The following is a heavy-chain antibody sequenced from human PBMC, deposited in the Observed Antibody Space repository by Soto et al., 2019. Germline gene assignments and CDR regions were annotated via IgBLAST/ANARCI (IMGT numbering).Heavy chain of an antibody. D-gene: IGHD2-15*01. CDR1: GGSINSYY. V-gene: IGHV4-59*12. J-gene: IGHJ5*02. Sequence: PXXTLSLTCTVSGGSINSYYWSWIRQPPGKGLERTGXIYHSXRPNYNNSLKXXVTISTDXXMRQFSLMLPSVTAADTAVYFCARETDSAYFNPCGQETLVTASS. CDR3: ARETDSAYFNP. CDR2: IYHSXRP.